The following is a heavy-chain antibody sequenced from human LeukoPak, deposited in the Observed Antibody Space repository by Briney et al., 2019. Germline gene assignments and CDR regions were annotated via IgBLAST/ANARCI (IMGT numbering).Heavy chain of an antibody. D-gene: IGHD2-2*02. V-gene: IGHV1-18*04. J-gene: IGHJ4*02. CDR2: ISAYNGNT. CDR3: ARDGQISHCYSY. Sequence: ASVKVSCKASGYTFTAYYMHWVRQAPGQGLEWMGWISAYNGNTNYAQKLQGRVTMTTDTSTSTAYMELRSLRSDDTAVYYCARDGQISHCYSYWGQGTLVTVSS. CDR1: GYTFTAYY.